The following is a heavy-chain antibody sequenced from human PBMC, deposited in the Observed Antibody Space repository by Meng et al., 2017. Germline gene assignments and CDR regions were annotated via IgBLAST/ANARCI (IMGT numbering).Heavy chain of an antibody. CDR1: GYSISSGYY. Sequence: SETLSLTCTVSGYSISSGYYWGWIRRPPGKGLEWIGSIYHSGSTYYNPSLKSRVTISVDTSKNQFSLKLSSVTAADTAVYYCASSGITGYSSSWYTPFDYWGQGTLVTVSS. J-gene: IGHJ4*02. V-gene: IGHV4-38-2*02. CDR2: IYHSGST. CDR3: ASSGITGYSSSWYTPFDY. D-gene: IGHD6-13*01.